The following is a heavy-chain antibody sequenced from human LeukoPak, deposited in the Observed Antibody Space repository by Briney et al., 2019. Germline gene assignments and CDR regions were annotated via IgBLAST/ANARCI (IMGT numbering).Heavy chain of an antibody. V-gene: IGHV3-23*01. CDR3: GKGSGCGGGYCPPE. D-gene: IGHD2-21*01. CDR2: ISETGDST. J-gene: IGHJ1*01. CDR1: GFTFSESA. Sequence: GGSLRLSCAVSGFTFSESAMGWVRQAPGKGLEWVASISETGDSTHYADSMKGRSTVSRDNSKNTYLQMNSLRVEDTAVYYCGKGSGCGGGYCPPEWGQGTLVTVSS.